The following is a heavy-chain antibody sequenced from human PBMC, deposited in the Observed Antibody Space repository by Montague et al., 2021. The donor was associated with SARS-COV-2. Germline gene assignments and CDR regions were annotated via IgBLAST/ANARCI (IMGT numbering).Heavy chain of an antibody. Sequence: SLRLSCPASGFTFSRHAMAWVRQAPGKGLEWVAGLSGPGGTTFYXXSLRVLFTISRDNSKNTLYLQLQSLRADDTAIYYCEAIYYYGSGAVDDYWGQGTLVTVSS. J-gene: IGHJ4*02. CDR2: LSGPGGTT. V-gene: IGHV3-23*01. CDR3: EAIYYYGSGAVDDY. CDR1: GFTFSRHA. D-gene: IGHD3-10*01.